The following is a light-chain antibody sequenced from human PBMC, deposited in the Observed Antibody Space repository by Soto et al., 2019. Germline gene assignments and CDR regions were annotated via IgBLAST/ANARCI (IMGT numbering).Light chain of an antibody. V-gene: IGKV1-5*03. Sequence: DIQMTQSPSIVSAPVVHRLTITCRASQSISSWLAWYQQKPGKAPKLLIYKASSLESGVPSRFTGSGSGTEFTLTISSLQPDDFATYYCQHYNSYSEAFGQGTKVDIK. CDR1: QSISSW. CDR2: KAS. CDR3: QHYNSYSEA. J-gene: IGKJ1*01.